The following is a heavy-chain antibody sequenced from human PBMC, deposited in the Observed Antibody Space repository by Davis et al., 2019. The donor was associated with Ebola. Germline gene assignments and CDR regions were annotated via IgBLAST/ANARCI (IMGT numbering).Heavy chain of an antibody. CDR3: ARDLTGITCCS. V-gene: IGHV1-2*02. D-gene: IGHD2-2*01. CDR2: INPNNGDT. CDR1: GYTFTDSY. Sequence: ASVKVSCKASGYTFTDSYIHWVRQAPGQGLEYMGWINPNNGDTYYAPKFQGRVTLTRDTSIRTAFMELSGLTSDDTADYYCARDLTGITCCSWGQGTLVTVSS. J-gene: IGHJ5*02.